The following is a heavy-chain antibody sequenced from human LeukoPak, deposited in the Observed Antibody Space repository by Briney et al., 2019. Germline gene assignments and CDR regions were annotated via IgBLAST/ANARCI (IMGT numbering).Heavy chain of an antibody. CDR2: ISGSGGST. D-gene: IGHD1-1*01. V-gene: IGHV3-23*01. CDR1: GFTFSSYA. CDR3: AKDYSPGPAYYFDY. Sequence: GGSLRLSCAASGFTFSSYAMSWVRQAPGKGLEWVSAISGSGGSTYYADSVKGRFTISRDSSKNTPYLQMNSLRAEDTAVYYCAKDYSPGPAYYFDYWGQGTLVTVSS. J-gene: IGHJ4*02.